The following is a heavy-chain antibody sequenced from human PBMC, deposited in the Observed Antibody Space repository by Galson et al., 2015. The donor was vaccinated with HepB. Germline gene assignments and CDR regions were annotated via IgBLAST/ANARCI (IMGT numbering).Heavy chain of an antibody. CDR1: GYTFTGYY. Sequence: SVKVSCKASGYTFTGYYMHWVRQAPGQGLEWMGWINPNSGGTNYAQKFQGWVTMTRDTSISTAYMELSRLRSDDTAVYYCARSDFWSGYHYYYYGMDVWGQGTTVTVSS. J-gene: IGHJ6*02. V-gene: IGHV1-2*04. CDR3: ARSDFWSGYHYYYYGMDV. D-gene: IGHD3-3*01. CDR2: INPNSGGT.